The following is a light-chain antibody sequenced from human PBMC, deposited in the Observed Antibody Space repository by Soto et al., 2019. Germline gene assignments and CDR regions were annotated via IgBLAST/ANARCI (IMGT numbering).Light chain of an antibody. V-gene: IGKV3-20*01. CDR2: GAS. J-gene: IGKJ4*01. CDR1: QSVSSSY. CDR3: HQYGSSPLT. Sequence: EIVLTQSPGTLSLSPGERATLSCRASQSVSSSYLAWYQQKPGQAPRLFIYGASSRATGIPDRFSGSGSGTDFTLTISRLEPEDFAVYYCHQYGSSPLTFGGGTKVEIK.